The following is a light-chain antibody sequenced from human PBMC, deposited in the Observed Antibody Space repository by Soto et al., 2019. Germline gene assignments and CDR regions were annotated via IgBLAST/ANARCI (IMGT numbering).Light chain of an antibody. CDR2: DAS. J-gene: IGKJ5*01. V-gene: IGKV3D-15*01. Sequence: IVMRQSPATLSVSPGEGATLSCRASQSVSSYLAWYQQKPGQAPRLLIYDASNRATGIPARFSGSGSGTEFTLTISSLQSEDFAVYYCQQYNNWPPITFGQGTRLEIK. CDR1: QSVSSY. CDR3: QQYNNWPPIT.